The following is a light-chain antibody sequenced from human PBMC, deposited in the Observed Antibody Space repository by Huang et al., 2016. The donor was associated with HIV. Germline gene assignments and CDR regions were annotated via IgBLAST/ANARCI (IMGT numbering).Light chain of an antibody. V-gene: IGKV3-15*01. CDR1: QSVSRS. CDR3: QQYDNWPPT. J-gene: IGKJ1*01. CDR2: GAS. Sequence: EIVMTQSPATLSVSPGERATLSCRASQSVSRSLAWYQQKPGPAPRLLIYGASTRATGIPARFSGSGSGTEFTLTISSLQSEDFAVYYCQQYDNWPPTFGQGTKVEIK.